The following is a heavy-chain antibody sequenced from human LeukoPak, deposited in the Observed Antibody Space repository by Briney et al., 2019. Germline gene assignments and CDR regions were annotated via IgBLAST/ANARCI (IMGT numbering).Heavy chain of an antibody. V-gene: IGHV3-30-3*01. J-gene: IGHJ4*02. CDR2: ISYDGSNK. CDR1: GFTFSNYD. Sequence: GGSLRLSCAASGFTFSNYDMHWVRQGPGKGLEWVAFISYDGSNKYYADSMKGRFTISRDNSKNTLYLQMNSLRPEDTAVYYCAKQDIRSSAWYDWGQGTLVTVSS. D-gene: IGHD6-19*01. CDR3: AKQDIRSSAWYD.